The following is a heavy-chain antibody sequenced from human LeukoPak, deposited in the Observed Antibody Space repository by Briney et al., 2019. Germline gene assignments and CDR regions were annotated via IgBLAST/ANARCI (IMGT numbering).Heavy chain of an antibody. Sequence: GGSLRLSCAASGFTFRDHYMDGVRQAPGKGREWGGRSRNKANSYTTEYAASVKGRFTISRDDSKNSLYHQMSSLKTEDTAVYYCARDRSPGAFDYWGQGTLVTVSS. CDR3: ARDRSPGAFDY. CDR2: SRNKANSYTT. V-gene: IGHV3-72*01. CDR1: GFTFRDHY. J-gene: IGHJ4*02. D-gene: IGHD7-27*01.